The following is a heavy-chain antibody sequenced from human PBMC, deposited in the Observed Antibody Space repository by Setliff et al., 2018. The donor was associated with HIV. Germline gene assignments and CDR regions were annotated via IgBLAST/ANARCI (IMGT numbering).Heavy chain of an antibody. V-gene: IGHV4-34*01. CDR1: GGSFSAYY. Sequence: SETLSLTCAVYGGSFSAYYWSWIRQPPGKGLEWIGEINHSGSNNYNPSIKTRVTIMVDTSKNQFSLKLGSVTAADTAVYYCAREWSYGAFDTFDVWGQGTMVTVSS. J-gene: IGHJ3*01. CDR3: AREWSYGAFDTFDV. CDR2: INHSGSN. D-gene: IGHD5-18*01.